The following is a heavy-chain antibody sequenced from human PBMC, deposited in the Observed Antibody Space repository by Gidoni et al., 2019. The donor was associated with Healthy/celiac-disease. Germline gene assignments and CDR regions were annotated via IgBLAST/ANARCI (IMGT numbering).Heavy chain of an antibody. CDR2: INAGNGNT. CDR3: ARDPLITIFGVVTTPGGMDV. V-gene: IGHV1-3*01. Sequence: QVQLVQSGAEVKKPGASVKVSCKASGYIFTSYAMHWVRQAPGQRLEWMGWINAGNGNTKYSQKFQGRVTITRDTSASTAYMELSSLRSEDTAVYYCARDPLITIFGVVTTPGGMDVWGQGTTVTVSS. CDR1: GYIFTSYA. J-gene: IGHJ6*02. D-gene: IGHD3-3*01.